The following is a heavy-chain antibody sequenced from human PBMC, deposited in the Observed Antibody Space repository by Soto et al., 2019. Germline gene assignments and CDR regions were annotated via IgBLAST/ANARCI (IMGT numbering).Heavy chain of an antibody. J-gene: IGHJ4*02. V-gene: IGHV3-23*01. CDR2: ISGSGGST. CDR3: AKDTTSGYDYKDFDY. Sequence: GGSLRLSCAASGFTFSSYAMSWVRQAPGKGLEWVSAISGSGGSTYYADSVKGRFTISRDNSKNTLYLQMNSLRAEDTAVYYCAKDTTSGYDYKDFDYWGQGTLVTVSS. D-gene: IGHD5-12*01. CDR1: GFTFSSYA.